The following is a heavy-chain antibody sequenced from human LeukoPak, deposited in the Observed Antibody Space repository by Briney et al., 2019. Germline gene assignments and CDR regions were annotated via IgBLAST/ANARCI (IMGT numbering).Heavy chain of an antibody. D-gene: IGHD2/OR15-2a*01. J-gene: IGHJ4*02. Sequence: PGGSLRLSCVASGFTFSTYAMNWVRQAPGKGPEWVSSISGSGGSIYYADSVKGRFTISRDNSNNTLYPQMNSLRAEDTAVYYCAKDRSRNRLVPTSYDYWGQGTVVTVSS. CDR2: ISGSGGSI. CDR3: AKDRSRNRLVPTSYDY. CDR1: GFTFSTYA. V-gene: IGHV3-23*01.